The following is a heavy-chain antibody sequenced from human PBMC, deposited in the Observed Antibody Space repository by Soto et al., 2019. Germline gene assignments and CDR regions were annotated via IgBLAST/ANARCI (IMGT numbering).Heavy chain of an antibody. D-gene: IGHD3-3*01. V-gene: IGHV1-46*01. CDR1: GYTFTSYY. CDR2: INPSGGST. J-gene: IGHJ6*02. Sequence: ASVKVSCKXSGYTFTSYYMHWVRQAPGQGLEWMGIINPSGGSTSYAQKFQGRVTMTRDTSTSTVYMELSSLRSEDTAVYYCAREVPSNYDFWTRYYYYYYGMDVWGQGTTVTVSS. CDR3: AREVPSNYDFWTRYYYYYYGMDV.